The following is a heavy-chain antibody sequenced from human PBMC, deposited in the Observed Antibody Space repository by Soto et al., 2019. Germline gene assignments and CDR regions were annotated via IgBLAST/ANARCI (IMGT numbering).Heavy chain of an antibody. V-gene: IGHV3-9*01. CDR1: GFTFDDYA. CDR3: AKGNHDFWSGYSEPNGSENDFDY. J-gene: IGHJ4*02. Sequence: SLRLSCAASGFTFDDYAMHWVRQAPGKGLEWVSGISWNSGSIGYADSVKGRFTISRDNAKNSLYLQMNSLRAEDTALYYCAKGNHDFWSGYSEPNGSENDFDYWGQGTLVTVAS. CDR2: ISWNSGSI. D-gene: IGHD3-3*01.